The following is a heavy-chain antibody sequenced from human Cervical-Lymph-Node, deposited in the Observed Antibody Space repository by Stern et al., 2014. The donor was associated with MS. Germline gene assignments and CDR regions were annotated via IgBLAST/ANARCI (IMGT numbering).Heavy chain of an antibody. CDR2: IWYGGSNK. V-gene: IGHV3-33*08. CDR1: GFTFSSYG. D-gene: IGHD2-2*01. J-gene: IGHJ4*02. CDR3: ARDSSKGGSNY. Sequence: VQLVESGGGVVQPGRSLRLACVASGFTFSSYGMHWVRQAPGKGLEWVSVIWYGGSNKNYADSVKGRFTISRDNSKNTLYLQMNSLRAEDTAVYYCARDSSKGGSNYWGQGTLVTVSS.